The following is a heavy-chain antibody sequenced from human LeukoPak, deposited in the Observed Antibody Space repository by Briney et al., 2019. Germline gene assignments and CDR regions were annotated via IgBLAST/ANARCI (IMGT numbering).Heavy chain of an antibody. Sequence: PGGSLRLSCAASGFTVSNNYMSWVRQAPGKGLEWVSVIYSGGSTYYADSVKGRFTISRDNSKNTLYLQMSSLRAEDTAVYYCARVTMVRGVILFDYWGQGTLVTVSS. CDR2: IYSGGST. CDR3: ARVTMVRGVILFDY. CDR1: GFTVSNNY. V-gene: IGHV3-66*02. J-gene: IGHJ4*02. D-gene: IGHD3-10*01.